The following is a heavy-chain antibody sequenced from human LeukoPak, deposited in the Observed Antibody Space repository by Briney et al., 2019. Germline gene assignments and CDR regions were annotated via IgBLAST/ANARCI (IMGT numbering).Heavy chain of an antibody. V-gene: IGHV3-23*01. Sequence: GGSLRLSCAASGFTFSSYAMHWVRQAPGKGLEWVSGISGSGTITLYAASVKGRFTISRDNSKNTLYLRMDSLRAEDTAIYYCAKAPVGAILLSAFDIWGQGTMVTVSS. D-gene: IGHD1-26*01. CDR1: GFTFSSYA. J-gene: IGHJ3*02. CDR2: ISGSGTIT. CDR3: AKAPVGAILLSAFDI.